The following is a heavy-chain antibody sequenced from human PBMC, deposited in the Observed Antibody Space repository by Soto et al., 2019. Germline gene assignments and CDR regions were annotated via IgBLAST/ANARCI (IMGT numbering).Heavy chain of an antibody. CDR2: VYWTGST. CDR1: GDFITRDY. Sequence: QVQLQESGPGLMKPSETLSLRCTVSGDFITRDYWSWIRQPPGKGLEWIGHVYWTGSTNYNASLSSRVTISIDASKSHFSLILSSVTAADSAIYFCARGGGGYCGGGSCHRSRAFGIWGLGTMVTVS. J-gene: IGHJ3*02. CDR3: ARGGGGYCGGGSCHRSRAFGI. V-gene: IGHV4-59*01. D-gene: IGHD2-15*01.